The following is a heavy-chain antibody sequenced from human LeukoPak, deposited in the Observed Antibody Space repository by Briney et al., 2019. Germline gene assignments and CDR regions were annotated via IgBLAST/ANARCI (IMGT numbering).Heavy chain of an antibody. CDR3: AKGLSSSGGDWFDP. D-gene: IGHD6-6*01. CDR2: ISWDGGST. Sequence: GGSLRLSCAASGFTFDDYAMHRVRQAPGKGLEWVSLISWDGGSTYYADSVKGRFTISRDNSKNSLYLQMNSQRAEDTALYYCAKGLSSSGGDWFDPWGQGTLVTVSS. V-gene: IGHV3-43D*03. J-gene: IGHJ5*02. CDR1: GFTFDDYA.